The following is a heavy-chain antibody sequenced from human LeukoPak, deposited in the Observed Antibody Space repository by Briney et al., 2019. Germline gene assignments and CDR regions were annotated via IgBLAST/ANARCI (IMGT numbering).Heavy chain of an antibody. Sequence: SSETLSLTCTVSGGTISSSSYYWGWIRQPPGKGLEWIGSIYYSGSTYYNPSLKSRVTISVDTSKNQFSLKLSSDTAVYYCAREPLREQWLVRGEDFDYWGQGTLVTVSS. V-gene: IGHV4-39*07. CDR3: AREPLREQWLVRGEDFDY. CDR1: GGTISSSSYY. J-gene: IGHJ4*02. D-gene: IGHD6-19*01. CDR2: IYYSGST.